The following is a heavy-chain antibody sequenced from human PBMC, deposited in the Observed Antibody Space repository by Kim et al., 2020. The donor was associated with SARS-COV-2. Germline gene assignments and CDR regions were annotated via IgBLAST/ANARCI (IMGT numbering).Heavy chain of an antibody. Sequence: SETLSLTCTVSGGSISSSSYYWGWIRQPPGKGLEWIGSIYYSGSTYYNPSLKSRVTISVDTSKNQFSLKLSSVIAADTAVYYCARHHQPDWFDPWGQGTLVTVSS. CDR1: GGSISSSSYY. CDR3: ARHHQPDWFDP. CDR2: IYYSGST. J-gene: IGHJ5*02. V-gene: IGHV4-39*01.